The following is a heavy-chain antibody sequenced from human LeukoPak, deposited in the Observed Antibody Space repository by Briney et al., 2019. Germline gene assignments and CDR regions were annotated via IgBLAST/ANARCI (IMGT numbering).Heavy chain of an antibody. Sequence: GGSLRLSCAVSGFTFSNYWMHWVRQAPGKGLVWVSRINSDGSSTSYADSVKGRFTISRDNAKNTLYLQMNSLRAEDTAVYYCARRPLPAAISYHFDYWGHGTPVTVSS. D-gene: IGHD2-2*01. V-gene: IGHV3-74*01. CDR1: GFTFSNYW. J-gene: IGHJ4*01. CDR2: INSDGSST. CDR3: ARRPLPAAISYHFDY.